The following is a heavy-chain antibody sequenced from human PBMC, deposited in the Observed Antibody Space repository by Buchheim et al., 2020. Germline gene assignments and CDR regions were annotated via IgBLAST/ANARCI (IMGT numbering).Heavy chain of an antibody. Sequence: EVQLVESGGGLVKPGGSLRLSCAASGFTFSSYSMNWVRQAPGKGLEWVSSISSSSSYIYYADSVKGRFTISRDNAKNSLYLQMNSLRAEDTAVYYCARDSFDVYAIDYYYYYMDVWGKGTT. CDR2: ISSSSSYI. D-gene: IGHD2-8*01. CDR1: GFTFSSYS. CDR3: ARDSFDVYAIDYYYYYMDV. J-gene: IGHJ6*03. V-gene: IGHV3-21*01.